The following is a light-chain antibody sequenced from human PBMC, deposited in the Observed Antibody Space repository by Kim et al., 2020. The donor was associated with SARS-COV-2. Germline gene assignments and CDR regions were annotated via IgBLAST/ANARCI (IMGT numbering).Light chain of an antibody. V-gene: IGKV3-20*01. CDR3: DQYGRSTWT. CDR2: GTS. CDR1: RIVGRDY. Sequence: SPVESAPLSCGASRIVGRDYLAWYQRKPVQAPRILFYGTSSGATGIPDRFSGSGSGTDFTLTISRLEPEDLAVYYCDQYGRSTWTFGQGTKVDIK. J-gene: IGKJ1*01.